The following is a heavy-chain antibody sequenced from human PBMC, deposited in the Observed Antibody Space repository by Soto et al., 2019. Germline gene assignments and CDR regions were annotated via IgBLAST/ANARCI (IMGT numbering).Heavy chain of an antibody. Sequence: EVKLLESGGRLVQPGGSLRLSCGVSGFTVTSNGVSWVRQAPGKGLEWVSAISPNGQGIWYADSVKGRFTISRDISRNTVLLQMDSLIAEDTVVYECAKDRQYPRAYFHSWGQGPLVTVSS. J-gene: IGHJ4*02. D-gene: IGHD4-4*01. V-gene: IGHV3-23*01. CDR2: ISPNGQGI. CDR1: GFTVTSNG. CDR3: AKDRQYPRAYFHS.